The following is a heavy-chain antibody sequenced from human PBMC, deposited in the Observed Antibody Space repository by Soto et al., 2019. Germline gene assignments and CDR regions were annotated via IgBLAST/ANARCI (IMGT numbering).Heavy chain of an antibody. CDR1: GFFFSGYW. D-gene: IGHD1-26*01. J-gene: IGHJ5*02. V-gene: IGHV3-74*01. CDR3: VREVGVTPDWFDP. Sequence: LRLSCAASGFFFSGYWMHWVRQAPGKGLMWVSRINGDGSSTSYADSVKGRFTTSRDNAKNTLYLQMNSLRAEDTAVYYCVREVGVTPDWFDPWGQGILVTVSS. CDR2: INGDGSST.